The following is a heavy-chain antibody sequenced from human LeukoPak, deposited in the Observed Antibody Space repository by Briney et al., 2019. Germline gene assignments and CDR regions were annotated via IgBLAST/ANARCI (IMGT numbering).Heavy chain of an antibody. CDR1: GFTFSSYA. CDR3: AGSLGPLTEY. CDR2: ISYDGSNK. D-gene: IGHD7-27*01. Sequence: GGSLRLSCAASGFTFSSYAMHWVRQAPGKGLEWVAVISYDGSNKYYADSVKGRFTISRDNSKNTLYLQMNSLRAEDTAVYYCAGSLGPLTEYWGQGTLVTVSS. V-gene: IGHV3-30-3*01. J-gene: IGHJ4*02.